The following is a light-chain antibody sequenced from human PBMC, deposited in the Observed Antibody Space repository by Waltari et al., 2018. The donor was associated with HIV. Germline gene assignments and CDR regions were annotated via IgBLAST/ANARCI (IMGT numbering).Light chain of an antibody. CDR2: GAS. CDR3: QQYNKWPRGT. J-gene: IGKJ4*01. CDR1: QSVRSY. V-gene: IGKV3-15*01. Sequence: VMTQSPATLSASPGQRATLSCRASQSVRSYLAWYQQKPGQAPRLLIYGASTRATGIPARFSGSGSGTEFTLTISNLQSEDFAVYYCQQYNKWPRGTFGGGTKVEVK.